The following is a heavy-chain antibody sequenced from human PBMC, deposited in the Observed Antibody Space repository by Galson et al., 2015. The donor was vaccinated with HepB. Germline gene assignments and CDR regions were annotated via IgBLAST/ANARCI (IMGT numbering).Heavy chain of an antibody. CDR3: AKVGGTMVRGVIISPVYYFDY. Sequence: SLRLSCAASGFTFSSYAMSWVRQAPGKGLEWVSAISGSGGSTYYADSVKGRFTISRDNSKNTLYLQMNSLRAEDTAVYYCAKVGGTMVRGVIISPVYYFDYWGQGTLVTVSS. D-gene: IGHD3-10*01. V-gene: IGHV3-23*01. CDR2: ISGSGGST. J-gene: IGHJ4*02. CDR1: GFTFSSYA.